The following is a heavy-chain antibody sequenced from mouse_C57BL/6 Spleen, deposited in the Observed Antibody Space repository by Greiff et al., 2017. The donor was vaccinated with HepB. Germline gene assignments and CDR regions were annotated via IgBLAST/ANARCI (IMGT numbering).Heavy chain of an antibody. J-gene: IGHJ2*01. CDR2: IDPSDSET. V-gene: IGHV1-52*01. Sequence: QVQLKQPGAELVRPGSSVKLSCKASGYTFTSYWMHWVKQRPIQGLEWIGNIDPSDSETHYNQKFKDKATLTVDKSSSTAYMQLSSLTSEDSAVYYCAREGIYTGGYFDYWGQGTTLTVSS. CDR1: GYTFTSYW. CDR3: AREGIYTGGYFDY.